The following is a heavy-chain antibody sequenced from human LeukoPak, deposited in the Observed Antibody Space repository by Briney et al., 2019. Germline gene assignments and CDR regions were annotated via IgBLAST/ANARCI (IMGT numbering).Heavy chain of an antibody. Sequence: ASVKVSCKASGYTYGVSWVRQAPGQGLEWMGWISRDNGNTNYAQNLQGRVTMTTDTSTNTAYMEPRSLTSDDTAVYYCATYGAYDNWFDPWGQGTLVTVSS. D-gene: IGHD4-17*01. V-gene: IGHV1-18*01. CDR2: ISRDNGNT. CDR1: GYTYG. J-gene: IGHJ5*02. CDR3: ATYGAYDNWFDP.